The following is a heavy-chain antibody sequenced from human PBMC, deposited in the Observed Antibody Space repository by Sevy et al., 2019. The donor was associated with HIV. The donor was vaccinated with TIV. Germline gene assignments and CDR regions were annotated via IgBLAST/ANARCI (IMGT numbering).Heavy chain of an antibody. Sequence: GGSLRLSCAASRFTFSTYAMHWVRQAPGKGLEWVAVISYDGSTEYYADSVKGRFTISRDNSKNTLYLQLNTLRVEDTAVYYCARDLGYDPYFVVGAYWGQGTLVTVSS. D-gene: IGHD2-21*01. CDR1: RFTFSTYA. CDR2: ISYDGSTE. CDR3: ARDLGYDPYFVVGAY. J-gene: IGHJ4*02. V-gene: IGHV3-30-3*01.